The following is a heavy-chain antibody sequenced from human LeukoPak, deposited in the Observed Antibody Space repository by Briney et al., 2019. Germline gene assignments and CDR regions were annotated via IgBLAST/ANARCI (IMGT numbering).Heavy chain of an antibody. D-gene: IGHD5/OR15-5a*01. CDR1: GYTFTGYN. V-gene: IGHV1-2*02. Sequence: GASVRVSCKASGYTFTGYNIYWVRQAPGQGLEWMAWINPSSGATLYAQKFRGRVTTTRDTSITTAYMGLNSLTSDDTAIYYCARRSTDLDYWGQGTLVTVSS. J-gene: IGHJ4*02. CDR2: INPSSGAT. CDR3: ARRSTDLDY.